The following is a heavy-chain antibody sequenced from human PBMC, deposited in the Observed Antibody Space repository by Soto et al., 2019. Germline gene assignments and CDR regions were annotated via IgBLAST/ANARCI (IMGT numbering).Heavy chain of an antibody. D-gene: IGHD2-15*01. V-gene: IGHV3-11*04. Sequence: PGGSLRLSCGASGFTFSNYYMSWIRQAPGKGLEWVSYISSTGRTIYYADSVKGRFTVSRDNAQNSLSLKLNSLRAEDTAVYYCARGIDIVVVVAARLADAFDIWGQGTMVTVSS. CDR3: ARGIDIVVVVAARLADAFDI. CDR2: ISSTGRTI. J-gene: IGHJ3*02. CDR1: GFTFSNYY.